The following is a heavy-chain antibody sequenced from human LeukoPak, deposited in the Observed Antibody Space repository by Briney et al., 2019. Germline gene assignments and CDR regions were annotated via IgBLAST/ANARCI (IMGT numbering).Heavy chain of an antibody. CDR2: IYHSGTT. V-gene: IGHV4-59*01. J-gene: IGHJ1*01. Sequence: KPSETLSLTCTVSGGSITSYYWTWIRQPPGKGLKWIGYIYHSGTTNYNPSLKSRVTISVDTSKNQFSLKLSSVTAADTAVYYCAQKAPYSPGYSQDWGQGTLVTVSS. CDR1: GGSITSYY. CDR3: AQKAPYSPGYSQD. D-gene: IGHD2-15*01.